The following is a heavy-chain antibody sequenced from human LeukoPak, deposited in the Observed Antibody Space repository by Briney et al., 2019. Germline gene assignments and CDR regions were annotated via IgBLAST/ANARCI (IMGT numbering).Heavy chain of an antibody. CDR1: GGSISSSNW. CDR2: IYHSGST. D-gene: IGHD1-26*01. Sequence: SGTLSLTCAVSGGSISSSNWWSWVRQPPGKGLEWIGEIYHSGSTNYNPSLKSRVTISVDKSKNQFSLKLSSVTAADTAVYYCARTPSGNYYDEVDLAYYFDFWGQGTLVTVSS. CDR3: ARTPSGNYYDEVDLAYYFDF. J-gene: IGHJ4*02. V-gene: IGHV4-4*02.